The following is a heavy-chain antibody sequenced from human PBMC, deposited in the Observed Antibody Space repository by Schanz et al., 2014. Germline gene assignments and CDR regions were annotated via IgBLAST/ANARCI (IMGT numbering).Heavy chain of an antibody. CDR2: ISGSGGRT. D-gene: IGHD2-15*01. V-gene: IGHV3-23*04. CDR1: GFTFSTTW. J-gene: IGHJ3*02. Sequence: EVQLVESGGGLIKPGGSLRLSCLASGFTFSTTWMNWVRQAPGKGLEWVSAISGSGGRTVYADSVKGRFTISRDNSNNTVFLQMNSLRADDAAVYYCARSRGPEDVFDIWGQGTILTVSS. CDR3: ARSRGPEDVFDI.